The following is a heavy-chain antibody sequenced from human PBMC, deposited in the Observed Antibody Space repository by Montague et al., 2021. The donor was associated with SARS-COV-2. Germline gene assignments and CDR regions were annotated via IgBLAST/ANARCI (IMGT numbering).Heavy chain of an antibody. V-gene: IGHV4-59*01. D-gene: IGHD2-21*02. CDR2: IYDSGSA. Sequence: SETLSLTRTVSVGSISNYYWTRIRQPPGKGLEWIGYIYDSGSANXNPSLKSRSTISVDTSNNQFSLRLSSVTAADTAVYYCARAYCGGDCHVGPWGQGILVTVSS. J-gene: IGHJ5*02. CDR3: ARAYCGGDCHVGP. CDR1: VGSISNYY.